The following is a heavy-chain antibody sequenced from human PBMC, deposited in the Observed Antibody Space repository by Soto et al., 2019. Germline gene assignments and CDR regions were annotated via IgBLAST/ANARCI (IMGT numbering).Heavy chain of an antibody. V-gene: IGHV5-51*01. Sequence: GESPKISCKGSGYSFTSYWIGWVRQMPGKGLEWMGIIYPGDSDTRYSPSFQGQVTVSADKSISTAYLQWSSLKASDTAMYYCASHYYGSGSYYNPHDAFDIWGQGTMVTVSS. J-gene: IGHJ3*02. CDR3: ASHYYGSGSYYNPHDAFDI. CDR2: IYPGDSDT. CDR1: GYSFTSYW. D-gene: IGHD3-10*01.